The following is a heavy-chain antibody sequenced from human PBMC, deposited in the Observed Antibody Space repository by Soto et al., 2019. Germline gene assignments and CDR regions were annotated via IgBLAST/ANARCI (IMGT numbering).Heavy chain of an antibody. CDR3: ARGRDYYGSGSDGSPPYYYYVMDV. D-gene: IGHD3-10*01. Sequence: SQTLSLTCAISVDSVSSNSAAWNWIRQSPSRGLEWLGRTYYRSKWYNDYAVSVKSRITINPDTSKNQFSLQLNSVTPEDTAVYYCARGRDYYGSGSDGSPPYYYYVMDVWGQGTTVTVS. CDR1: VDSVSSNSAA. CDR2: TYYRSKWYN. V-gene: IGHV6-1*01. J-gene: IGHJ6*02.